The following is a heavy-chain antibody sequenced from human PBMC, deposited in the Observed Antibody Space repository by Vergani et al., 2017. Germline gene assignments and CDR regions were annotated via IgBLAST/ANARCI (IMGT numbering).Heavy chain of an antibody. CDR3: ARRYMVRGVIHNLFDP. Sequence: QVQLVQSGAEVKKPGASVKVSCKASGYTFTGYYMHWVRQAPGQGLEWMGWINPNSGGTNYAQKFQGRVTMTRDTSISTAYMELSRLRSDDTAVYYCARRYMVRGVIHNLFDPWGQGTLVTVSS. V-gene: IGHV1-2*02. CDR1: GYTFTGYY. CDR2: INPNSGGT. D-gene: IGHD3-10*01. J-gene: IGHJ5*02.